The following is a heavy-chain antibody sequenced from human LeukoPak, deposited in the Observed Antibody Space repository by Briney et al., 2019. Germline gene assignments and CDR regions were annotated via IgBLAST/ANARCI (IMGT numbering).Heavy chain of an antibody. CDR2: IYPNSGGT. CDR1: GYTFTGYY. V-gene: IGHV1-2*02. Sequence: GASVKVSCKASGYTFTGYYMHWVRQAPGQGLEWMGWIYPNSGGTNYAQKFQGRVTMTRDTSISTAYMELSRLRSDDTAVYYCAPTGGGIGGYYFDYWGQGTLVTVSS. D-gene: IGHD1-26*01. CDR3: APTGGGIGGYYFDY. J-gene: IGHJ4*02.